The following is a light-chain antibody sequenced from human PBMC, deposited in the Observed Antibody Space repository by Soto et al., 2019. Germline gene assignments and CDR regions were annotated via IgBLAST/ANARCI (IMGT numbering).Light chain of an antibody. V-gene: IGKV1-33*01. Sequence: DLQMTQSPSSLSASVGDRVTITCQASQDISNYLNWYQQKPGKAPKFLIYDASTLETGVPSRFSGSGSGTDFTFTISSLQPEDIGTYYCQQYDNLPLSFGPGTKVEI. J-gene: IGKJ3*01. CDR1: QDISNY. CDR3: QQYDNLPLS. CDR2: DAS.